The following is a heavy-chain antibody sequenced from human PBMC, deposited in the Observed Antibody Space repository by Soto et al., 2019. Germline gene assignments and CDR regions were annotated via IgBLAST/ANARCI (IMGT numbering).Heavy chain of an antibody. CDR3: ARETYGDYVGYFDP. CDR1: GDSISSSSYY. V-gene: IGHV4-39*07. CDR2: IYNTGNT. D-gene: IGHD4-17*01. Sequence: SETLSLTCTVSGDSISSSSYYWGWIRQSPGKGLEWIGYIYNTGNTHYKQSLKSRVIISVDRSKNQFSLKLSSVTAADTAVYYCARETYGDYVGYFDPWGQGTLVTVSS. J-gene: IGHJ5*02.